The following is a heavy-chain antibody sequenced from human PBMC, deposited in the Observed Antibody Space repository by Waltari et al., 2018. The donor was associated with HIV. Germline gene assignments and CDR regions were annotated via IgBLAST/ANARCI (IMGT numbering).Heavy chain of an antibody. V-gene: IGHV3-74*01. J-gene: IGHJ6*02. CDR2: SDNDGRVS. D-gene: IGHD2-8*01. CDR3: VKDVAVTHYGVYYSGLDV. Sequence: LVESGGTTVQPGGSLRLSCTASGFVFGSHWMHWVRQSPGGGLFWVALSDNDGRVSKYANSVKGRFTLSRDNTKNMLFLEMKSLRGEDSGIYYCVKDVAVTHYGVYYSGLDVWGQGTTVTV. CDR1: GFVFGSHW.